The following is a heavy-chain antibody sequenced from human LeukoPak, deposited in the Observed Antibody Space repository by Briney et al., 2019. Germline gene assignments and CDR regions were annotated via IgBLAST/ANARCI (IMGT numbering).Heavy chain of an antibody. V-gene: IGHV1-69*05. CDR2: IIPIFGTA. D-gene: IGHD6-13*01. CDR3: ARDSVSSPYYFDY. Sequence: SVKVSCKASGGTFSSYGISWVRQAPGQGLEWMGGIIPIFGTANYAQKFQGRVTITTDESTSTAYMELISLRSEDTAVYYCARDSVSSPYYFDYWGQGTLVTVSS. J-gene: IGHJ4*02. CDR1: GGTFSSYG.